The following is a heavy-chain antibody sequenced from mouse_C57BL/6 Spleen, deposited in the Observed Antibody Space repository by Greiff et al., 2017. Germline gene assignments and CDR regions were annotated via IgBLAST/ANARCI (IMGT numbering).Heavy chain of an antibody. D-gene: IGHD5-5*01. CDR3: ARSTYAGGY. CDR2: LYPVDGDT. J-gene: IGHJ2*01. CDR1: GYAFSSFW. Sequence: VKVVESGAELVKPRASVMISCNASGYAFSSFWINLVQQRPGKGLEWIGQLYPVDGDTNYNGKFKGKATRTEVKSSSTVYMQLSSVTSEDCAVYFCARSTYAGGYWGQGTTLTVSS. V-gene: IGHV1-80*01.